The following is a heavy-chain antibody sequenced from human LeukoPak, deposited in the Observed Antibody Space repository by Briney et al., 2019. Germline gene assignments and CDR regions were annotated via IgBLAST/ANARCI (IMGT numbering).Heavy chain of an antibody. CDR3: ATSPTYYDILTGYRTPRAFDI. CDR2: IYYSGST. D-gene: IGHD3-9*01. V-gene: IGHV4-31*03. CDR1: GGSISSGGYY. Sequence: PSETLSLTCTVSGGSISSGGYYWSWIRQHPGKGLEWIGYIYYSGSTYYNPSLKSRVTISVDASKNQFSLKLSSVTAADTAVYYCATSPTYYDILTGYRTPRAFDIWGQGTMVTVSS. J-gene: IGHJ3*02.